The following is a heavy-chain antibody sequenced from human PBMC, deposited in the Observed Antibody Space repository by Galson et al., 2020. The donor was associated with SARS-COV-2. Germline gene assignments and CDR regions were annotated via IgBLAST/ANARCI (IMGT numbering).Heavy chain of an antibody. J-gene: IGHJ6*02. Sequence: ETSETLSLTCTVSGGSITTSHWSWIRQPPGKALEWIAYIHHTGTTNYNPSLESRVTISVDMSKNQFSLRLGSVTTADTAVYYCVRDRGRDDGMHVWGQGTTVTVSS. D-gene: IGHD3-10*01. V-gene: IGHV4-59*01. CDR3: VRDRGRDDGMHV. CDR2: IHHTGTT. CDR1: GGSITTSH.